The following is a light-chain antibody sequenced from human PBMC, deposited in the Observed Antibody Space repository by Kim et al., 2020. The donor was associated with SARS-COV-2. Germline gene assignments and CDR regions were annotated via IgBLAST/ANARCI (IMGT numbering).Light chain of an antibody. CDR2: NDS. Sequence: SWAPGQTASITCSGDRLGDKYASWYQQKPGQAPVFVIYNDSRRPSGIPELFSGSNSGNTATLTISGTQAIDEADYYCQAWDNNNGVFGGGTQLTVL. V-gene: IGLV3-1*01. J-gene: IGLJ3*02. CDR3: QAWDNNNGV. CDR1: RLGDKY.